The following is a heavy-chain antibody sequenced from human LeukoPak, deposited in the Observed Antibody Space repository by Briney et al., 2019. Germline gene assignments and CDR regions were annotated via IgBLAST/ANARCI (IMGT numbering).Heavy chain of an antibody. CDR1: GFTFSSYA. J-gene: IGHJ4*02. CDR2: ISGSGGST. CDR3: AKLEYSSSSHFDY. Sequence: PGGPLRLSCAASGFTFSSYAMSWVRQAPGKGLEWVSAISGSGGSTYYADSVKGRFTISRDNSKNTLYLQMNSLRAEDTAVYYCAKLEYSSSSHFDYWGQGTLVTVSS. D-gene: IGHD6-6*01. V-gene: IGHV3-23*01.